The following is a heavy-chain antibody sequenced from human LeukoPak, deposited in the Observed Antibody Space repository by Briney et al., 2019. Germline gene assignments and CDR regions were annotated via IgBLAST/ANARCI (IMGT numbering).Heavy chain of an antibody. D-gene: IGHD3-3*01. CDR2: ISGSGGST. CDR1: GFTFSSYA. Sequence: GGSLRLSCAASGFTFSSYAMSWVRQAPGKGLEWVSAISGSGGSTYYADSVKGRFTISRDNSKNTLYLQMNSLRAEDTAVYYCAKNALRFLEWLAAWAYYYGMDVWGQGTTVTVSS. CDR3: AKNALRFLEWLAAWAYYYGMDV. V-gene: IGHV3-23*01. J-gene: IGHJ6*02.